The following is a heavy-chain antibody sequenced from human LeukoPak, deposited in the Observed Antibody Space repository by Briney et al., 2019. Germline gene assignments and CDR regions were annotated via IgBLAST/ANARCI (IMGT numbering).Heavy chain of an antibody. CDR2: TNPSGGST. D-gene: IGHD3-10*01. CDR1: GYTFTSYY. Sequence: ASVKVSCKASGYTFTSYYMHWVRQAPGQGLEWMGITNPSGGSTSYAQKFQGRVTMTRDMSTSTVYMELSSLRSEDTAVYYCAREGVNKAFDIWGQGTMVTVSS. CDR3: AREGVNKAFDI. J-gene: IGHJ3*02. V-gene: IGHV1-46*01.